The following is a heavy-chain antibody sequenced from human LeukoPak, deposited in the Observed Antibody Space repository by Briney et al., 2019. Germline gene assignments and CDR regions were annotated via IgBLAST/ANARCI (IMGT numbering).Heavy chain of an antibody. CDR3: ARRQGCSSSSCPPDY. CDR2: IYPDDSKS. V-gene: IGHV5-51*01. CDR1: GYVFADYW. Sequence: GESLKISCKGSGYVFADYWIGWVRQMPGKGLEWMGIIYPDDSKSMYSPSFHGHVTMSADKSIATAYLQWSSLEASDTAMYYCARRQGCSSSSCPPDYWGQGTLVTVSP. J-gene: IGHJ4*02. D-gene: IGHD2-2*01.